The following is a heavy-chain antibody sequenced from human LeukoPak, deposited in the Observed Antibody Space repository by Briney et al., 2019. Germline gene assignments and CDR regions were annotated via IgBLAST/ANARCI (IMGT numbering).Heavy chain of an antibody. J-gene: IGHJ4*02. V-gene: IGHV3-66*01. D-gene: IGHD4-17*01. CDR1: GLTVNNNY. Sequence: GGSLRLSCAASGLTVNNNYWHWVRQAPGQGLEWVSIIYANGDTLYTASVRGRFTFSRDSSKSTLYLQMNSLRAEDTAVYYCTHGDYPLTYWGQGTLVTVSS. CDR2: IYANGDT. CDR3: THGDYPLTY.